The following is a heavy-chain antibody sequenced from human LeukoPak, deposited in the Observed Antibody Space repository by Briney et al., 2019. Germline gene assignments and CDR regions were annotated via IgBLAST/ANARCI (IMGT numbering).Heavy chain of an antibody. V-gene: IGHV1-8*01. J-gene: IGHJ6*02. CDR2: MNPNSGNT. Sequence: ASVKVSCKASGYTFTSYDINWVRQATGQGLEWMGWMNPNSGNTGYAQKFQGRATMTRNTSISTAYMELSSLRSEDTAVYYCARDRYYYDSSGYYDYGMDVWGQGTAVTVSS. CDR1: GYTFTSYD. CDR3: ARDRYYYDSSGYYDYGMDV. D-gene: IGHD3-22*01.